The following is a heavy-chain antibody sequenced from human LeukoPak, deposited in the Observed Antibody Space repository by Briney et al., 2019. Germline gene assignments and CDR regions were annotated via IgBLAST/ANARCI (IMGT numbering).Heavy chain of an antibody. CDR2: MNPNSGNT. V-gene: IGHV1-8*01. Sequence: ASVKVSCKASGYTFTSYDINWVRQATGQGLEWMGWMNPNSGNTGYAQKFQGRVTMTRNTSISTAYMELSSLTSEDTDVYYCARVMNDFWSGYYEHYMDVWGKGTTVTVSS. CDR1: GYTFTSYD. D-gene: IGHD3-3*01. J-gene: IGHJ6*03. CDR3: ARVMNDFWSGYYEHYMDV.